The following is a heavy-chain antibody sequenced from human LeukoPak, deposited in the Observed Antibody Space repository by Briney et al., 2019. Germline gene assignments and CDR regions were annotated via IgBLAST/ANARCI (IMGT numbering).Heavy chain of an antibody. CDR3: ARLYYDSSGLDY. Sequence: SETLSLTCTVSGGSISSSSYYWGWIRQPPGTGLEWLGSIYYSGSTYYNPSLKRRVTISVDTSKKQFSLKLSSVTAADTAVYYCARLYYDSSGLDYWGQGTLVTVSS. CDR1: GGSISSSSYY. J-gene: IGHJ4*02. D-gene: IGHD3-22*01. CDR2: IYYSGST. V-gene: IGHV4-39*01.